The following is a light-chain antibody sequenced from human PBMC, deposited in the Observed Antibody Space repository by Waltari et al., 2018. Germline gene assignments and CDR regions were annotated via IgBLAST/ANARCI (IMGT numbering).Light chain of an antibody. CDR2: GDD. CDR3: GAWDDSLNGYV. V-gene: IGLV1-44*01. J-gene: IGLJ1*01. CDR1: SSNIGSKT. Sequence: QSVLTPPPPASGTPGQRVTISCSGSSSNIGSKTVSWYHQLPGTAPKLLIYGDDQRPSGVPDRFSASKSGTSASLSISNLQSEDEADYYCGAWDDSLNGYVFGSGTKVNVL.